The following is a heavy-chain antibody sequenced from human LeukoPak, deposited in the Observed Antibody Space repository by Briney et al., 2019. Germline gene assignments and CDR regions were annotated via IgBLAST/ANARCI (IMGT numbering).Heavy chain of an antibody. D-gene: IGHD5-12*01. CDR1: GSTFTSYG. V-gene: IGHV1-18*01. J-gene: IGHJ6*03. CDR2: ISAYNGNT. CDR3: ARAPPHKWLRFPNRPVEYYYYMDV. Sequence: ASVKVSCKASGSTFTSYGISWVRQAPGQGLEWMGWISAYNGNTNYAQKLPGRVTMTTDTTTSTAYMELRSLRSDDTAVYYCARAPPHKWLRFPNRPVEYYYYMDVWGKGTTVTVSS.